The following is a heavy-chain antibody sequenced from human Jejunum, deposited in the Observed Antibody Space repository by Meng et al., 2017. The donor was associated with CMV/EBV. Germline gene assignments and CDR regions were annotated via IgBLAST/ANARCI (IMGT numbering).Heavy chain of an antibody. V-gene: IGHV3-33*01. Sequence: SWSPLDMYGIQWFRRFPGKELEVVAVLRYDGSRKYFADSVQGRFSISRDDSKNTVYLQMNSLRAEDTAVYYCARDNDGSSHYSQFDYWGQGTLVTVSS. CDR3: ARDNDGSSHYSQFDY. J-gene: IGHJ4*02. D-gene: IGHD3-22*01. CDR1: WSPLDMYG. CDR2: LRYDGSRK.